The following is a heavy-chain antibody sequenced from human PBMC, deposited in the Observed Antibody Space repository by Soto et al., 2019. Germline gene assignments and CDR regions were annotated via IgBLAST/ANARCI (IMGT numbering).Heavy chain of an antibody. CDR2: VNHSGST. CDR1: GGSFSAYY. V-gene: IGHV4-34*01. D-gene: IGHD6-6*01. CDR3: ARTSRFDY. Sequence: SETLSLTCAVYGGSFSAYYWSWIRQPPGKGLEWIGEVNHSGSTHYNPSLKSRVTISVDTSKNQFSLKLSSVTAADTAVYYCARTSRFDYWGQGTLVTVS. J-gene: IGHJ4*02.